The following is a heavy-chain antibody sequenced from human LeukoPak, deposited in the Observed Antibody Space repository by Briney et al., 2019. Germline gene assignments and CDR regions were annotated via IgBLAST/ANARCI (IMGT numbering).Heavy chain of an antibody. CDR1: GGSFSGYY. J-gene: IGHJ3*02. Sequence: SETLSLTCAVEGGSFSGYYWSWIRQPPGKGLEWIGEINHSGSTNYNPSLKSRVTISVDTSKNQFSLKLSSVTAADTAVYYCARGRGYSYGYRYAFDIWGQGTMVTVSS. CDR3: ARGRGYSYGYRYAFDI. V-gene: IGHV4-34*01. D-gene: IGHD5-18*01. CDR2: INHSGST.